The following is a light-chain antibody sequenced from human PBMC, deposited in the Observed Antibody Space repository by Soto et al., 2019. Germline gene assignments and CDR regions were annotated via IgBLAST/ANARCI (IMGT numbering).Light chain of an antibody. J-gene: IGKJ5*01. CDR1: QSISSSY. CDR3: QQHETLIT. CDR2: GAF. V-gene: IGKV3-20*01. Sequence: TQSPSTLSASVGDRVTITCRASQSISSSYFAWYQHKPGQGPRLLIYGAFTRATGIPDRFSGSGSGTDFTLTISRLEPEDFAVYYCQQHETLITFGQGTRLEIK.